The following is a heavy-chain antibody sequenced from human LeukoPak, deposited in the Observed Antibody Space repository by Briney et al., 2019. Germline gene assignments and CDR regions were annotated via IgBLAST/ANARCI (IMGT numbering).Heavy chain of an antibody. Sequence: SETLSLTCTVSGGSISSGNYYWSWIRQPPGKGLEWIGYIYYSGSTYYNPSLKSRVTISVDTSKNQFSPKLSSVTAADTAVYYCATSSLYSNSWYFDYWGQGTLVTVSS. CDR3: ATSSLYSNSWYFDY. D-gene: IGHD6-13*01. CDR1: GGSISSGNYY. CDR2: IYYSGST. V-gene: IGHV4-30-4*08. J-gene: IGHJ4*02.